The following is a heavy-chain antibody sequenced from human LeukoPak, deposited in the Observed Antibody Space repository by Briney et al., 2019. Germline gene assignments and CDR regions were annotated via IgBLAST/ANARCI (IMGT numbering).Heavy chain of an antibody. CDR3: ATAGTNYYDSSGYY. CDR2: SSGSGGST. V-gene: IGHV3-23*01. CDR1: GFTFSSYA. Sequence: GGSLRLSCAASGFTFSSYAMSWVRQAPGKGLEWVSASSGSGGSTYYADSVKGRFTISRDNSKNTLYLQMNSLRAEDTAVYYCATAGTNYYDSSGYYWGQGTLVTVSS. D-gene: IGHD3-22*01. J-gene: IGHJ4*02.